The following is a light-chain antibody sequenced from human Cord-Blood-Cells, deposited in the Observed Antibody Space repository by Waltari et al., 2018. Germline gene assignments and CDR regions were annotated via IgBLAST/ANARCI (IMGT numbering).Light chain of an antibody. J-gene: IGKJ1*01. V-gene: IGKV3-20*01. CDR3: QQYGSSPWT. CDR1: QSVSSSY. Sequence: DIVLTQSPGTLSLSPGERATLSCRASQSVSSSYLAWYQQKPCQAPRLLIYGASSRATGIPDRFSGSGSGTDFTLTSSRLEPEDFAVYYCQQYGSSPWTFGQGTKVEIK. CDR2: GAS.